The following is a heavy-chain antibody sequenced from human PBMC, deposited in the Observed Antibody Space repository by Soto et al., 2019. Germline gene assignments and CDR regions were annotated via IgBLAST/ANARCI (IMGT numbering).Heavy chain of an antibody. D-gene: IGHD3-22*01. CDR1: GYTFTSYG. CDR3: ARIIDTYYYDSSGDY. Sequence: QVQLVQSGAEVKKPGASVKVSCKASGYTFTSYGIIWVRQAPGQGLEWMGWISAYNGNTNYAQKLQGRVTMTTDTSTSTAYMELRSLRSDDTAVYCCARIIDTYYYDSSGDYWGQGTLVTVSS. J-gene: IGHJ4*02. CDR2: ISAYNGNT. V-gene: IGHV1-18*01.